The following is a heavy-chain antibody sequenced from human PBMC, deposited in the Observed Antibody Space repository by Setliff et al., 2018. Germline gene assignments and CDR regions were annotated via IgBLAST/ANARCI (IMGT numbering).Heavy chain of an antibody. D-gene: IGHD4-4*01. V-gene: IGHV4-59*01. CDR1: GGSISSYY. Sequence: SETLSLTCTVAGGSISSYYWSWIRQPPGKGLEWIGYIYYSGSTNYNPSLKSRVTISVDTSKNQFSLKLSSVTAADTAVYYCARGGNDYKWGAFDIWGQGTMVTVSS. J-gene: IGHJ3*02. CDR3: ARGGNDYKWGAFDI. CDR2: IYYSGST.